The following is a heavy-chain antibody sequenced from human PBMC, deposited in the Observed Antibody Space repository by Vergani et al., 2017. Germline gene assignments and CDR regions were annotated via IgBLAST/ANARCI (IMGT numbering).Heavy chain of an antibody. CDR3: ARDFLYNWNDSVAGY. CDR1: GFTFGSYS. Sequence: EVQLVESGGGLVKPGGSLRLSCAASGFTFGSYSMNWVRQAPGKGLEWVSSISSSSSYIYYADSVKGRFTISRDNAKNSLYLQMNSLRAEDTAVYYCARDFLYNWNDSVAGYWGQGTLVTVSS. D-gene: IGHD1-1*01. J-gene: IGHJ4*02. CDR2: ISSSSSYI. V-gene: IGHV3-21*01.